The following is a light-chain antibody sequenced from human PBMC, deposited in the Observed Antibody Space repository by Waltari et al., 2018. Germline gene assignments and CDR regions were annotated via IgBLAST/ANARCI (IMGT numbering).Light chain of an antibody. CDR3: QQYVSSPIT. Sequence: EIVLTQSPGTRSLSPGERATLSCRASQSVSSSYLAWYQQKPGQAPRLLIYGASSRATGIPDRFSGSGSGTDFTLTISRLEPEDFAVYYCQQYVSSPITFGQGTRLDIK. V-gene: IGKV3-20*01. CDR1: QSVSSSY. CDR2: GAS. J-gene: IGKJ5*01.